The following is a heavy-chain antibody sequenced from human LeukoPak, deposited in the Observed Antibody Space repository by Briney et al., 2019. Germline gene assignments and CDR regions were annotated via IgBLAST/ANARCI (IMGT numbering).Heavy chain of an antibody. J-gene: IGHJ4*02. CDR2: INHSGST. CDR1: GGSFSGYY. V-gene: IGHV4-34*01. D-gene: IGHD3-10*01. Sequence: SETLSLTCAVYGGSFSGYYWSWIRQPPGKGLEWIGEINHSGSTNYNPSLKSRVTISVDTSKNQFSLKLSSVTAADTAVYYCARRAITMVRGVMFVYFDYWGQGTLVTVSS. CDR3: ARRAITMVRGVMFVYFDY.